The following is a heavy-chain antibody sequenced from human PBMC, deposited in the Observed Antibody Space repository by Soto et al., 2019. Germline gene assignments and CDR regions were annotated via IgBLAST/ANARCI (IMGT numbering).Heavy chain of an antibody. Sequence: GASVKVSCKASGYTFTSYDINWVRQATGQGLEWMGWMNPNSGNTGYAQKFQGRVTMTRNTSISTAYMELSSLRSEDTAVYYWARGLTRVLVPAAWDGFDPWGQGTLVTVS. D-gene: IGHD2-2*01. CDR3: ARGLTRVLVPAAWDGFDP. J-gene: IGHJ5*02. V-gene: IGHV1-8*01. CDR1: GYTFTSYD. CDR2: MNPNSGNT.